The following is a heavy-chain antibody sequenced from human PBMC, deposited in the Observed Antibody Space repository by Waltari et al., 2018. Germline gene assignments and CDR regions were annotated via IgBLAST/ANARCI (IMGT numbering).Heavy chain of an antibody. CDR1: GFTFSSYS. CDR3: ARNDYYDFWSGYAEYGMDV. CDR2: ISSSSSTI. Sequence: EVQLVESGGGLVQPGGSLRLSCAASGFTFSSYSMNWVRQAPGKGLEWVSYISSSSSTIYHAESVKGRFTISRDNAKTSLYLQMNSLRAEDTAVYYCARNDYYDFWSGYAEYGMDVWGQGTTVTVSS. J-gene: IGHJ6*02. V-gene: IGHV3-48*01. D-gene: IGHD3-3*01.